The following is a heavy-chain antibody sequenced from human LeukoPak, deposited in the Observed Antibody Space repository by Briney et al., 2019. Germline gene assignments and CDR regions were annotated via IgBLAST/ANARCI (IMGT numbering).Heavy chain of an antibody. Sequence: GGSLRLSCAASGFTVSSNYMSWVRQAPGKGLEWVSVIYSGGSTYYADSVKGRFTISRDNSKNTLYLQMNSLRAEDTAVYYCARGTGGSWYYFDYWGQGTLVTVSS. CDR3: ARGTGGSWYYFDY. CDR2: IYSGGST. J-gene: IGHJ4*02. V-gene: IGHV3-53*01. CDR1: GFTVSSNY. D-gene: IGHD6-13*01.